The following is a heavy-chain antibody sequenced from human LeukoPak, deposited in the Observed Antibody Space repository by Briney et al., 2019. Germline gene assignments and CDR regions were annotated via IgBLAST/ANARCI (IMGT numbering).Heavy chain of an antibody. CDR1: GDSISSGDYY. CDR3: ARGPYSYDSSGAFDI. D-gene: IGHD3-22*01. CDR2: ISSSGST. V-gene: IGHV4-61*02. Sequence: SETLSLTCTVSGDSISSGDYYWSWIRQPAGKGLEWIGRISSSGSTNYNPSLKSRVTISVDTSKNQFSLKLSSVTAADTAVYFCARGPYSYDSSGAFDIWGQGAMVTVSS. J-gene: IGHJ3*02.